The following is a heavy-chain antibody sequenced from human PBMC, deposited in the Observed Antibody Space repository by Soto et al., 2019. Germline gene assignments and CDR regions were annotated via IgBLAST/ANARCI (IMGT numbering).Heavy chain of an antibody. J-gene: IGHJ3*02. Sequence: GGSLRLSCAASGFTFSSYGMHWVRQAPGKGLEWVAVIWYDGSNKYYADSVKGRFTISRDNSKNTLYLQMNSLRAEDTAVYYCARDQSSGGDDAFDIWGQGTMVTVSS. CDR1: GFTFSSYG. D-gene: IGHD2-15*01. V-gene: IGHV3-33*01. CDR3: ARDQSSGGDDAFDI. CDR2: IWYDGSNK.